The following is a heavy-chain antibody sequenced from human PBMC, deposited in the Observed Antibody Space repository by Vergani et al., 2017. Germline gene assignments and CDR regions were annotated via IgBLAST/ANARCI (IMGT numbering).Heavy chain of an antibody. CDR1: GFTFSSYS. V-gene: IGHV3-21*01. Sequence: EVQLVESGGGLVKPGGSLRLSCAASGFTFSSYSMNWVRQAPGKGLEWVSSISSSSSYIYYADSVKGRFTISRDNAKNSLYLQMNSLSAEETAVYYCARDHSRIQLWYGEGNCMDVWGQGTTVTVSS. CDR3: ARDHSRIQLWYGEGNCMDV. CDR2: ISSSSSYI. D-gene: IGHD5-18*01. J-gene: IGHJ6*02.